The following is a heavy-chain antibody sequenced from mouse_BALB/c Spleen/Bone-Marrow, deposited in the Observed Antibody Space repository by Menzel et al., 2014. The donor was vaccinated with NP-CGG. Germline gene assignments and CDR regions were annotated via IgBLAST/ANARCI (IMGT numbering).Heavy chain of an antibody. CDR2: ISNGSSTI. CDR1: GFTFSSFG. Sequence: DVHLVESGGGLVQPGRSRKLSCAASGFTFSSFGMHWVRQAPEKGLEWVAYISNGSSTIYYADTVKGRFTISRDNPKNTLFLQMTSLRSEDTAMYYCARKGAMITHYYAMDYWGQGTSVTVSS. V-gene: IGHV5-17*02. CDR3: ARKGAMITHYYAMDY. D-gene: IGHD2-4*01. J-gene: IGHJ4*01.